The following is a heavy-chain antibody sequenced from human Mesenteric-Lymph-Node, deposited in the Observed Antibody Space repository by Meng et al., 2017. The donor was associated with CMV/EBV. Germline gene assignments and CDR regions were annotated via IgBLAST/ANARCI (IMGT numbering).Heavy chain of an antibody. D-gene: IGHD5-24*01. CDR2: ISYDGTNR. V-gene: IGHV3-30*04. CDR1: GFTFSNYA. Sequence: GESLKISCAASGFTFSNYAMHWVRQAPGKGLEWVSLISYDGTNRYYADSVKVGFRISRDNSKNTLYLQMNSLRPEDTAVYYCGLQRTGFDPWGQGTLVTVSS. CDR3: GLQRTGFDP. J-gene: IGHJ5*02.